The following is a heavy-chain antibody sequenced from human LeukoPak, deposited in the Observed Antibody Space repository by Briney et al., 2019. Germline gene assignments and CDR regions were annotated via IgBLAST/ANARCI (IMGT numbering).Heavy chain of an antibody. CDR1: GGTFSSYA. J-gene: IGHJ3*02. CDR3: ARPLGQLEDDAFDI. D-gene: IGHD1-1*01. V-gene: IGHV1-69*05. Sequence: ASVKVSCKASGGTFSSYAISWVRQAPGQGLEWMGRIIPIFGTANYAQKFQGRVTITTDESTSTAYMELSSLRSEDTAAYYCARPLGQLEDDAFDIWGQGTMVTASS. CDR2: IIPIFGTA.